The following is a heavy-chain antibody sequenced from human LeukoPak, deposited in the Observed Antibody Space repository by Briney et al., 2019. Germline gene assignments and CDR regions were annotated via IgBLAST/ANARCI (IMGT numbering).Heavy chain of an antibody. CDR2: IIPIFGTA. Sequence: GASVKVSCKASGGTFSSYAISWVRQAPGQGLEWMGGIIPIFGTANYAQKFQGRVTITADESTSTAYMELSSLRSEDTAVYYCARDFRSWYERPHTGFDYWGQGTLVTVSS. V-gene: IGHV1-69*13. CDR3: ARDFRSWYERPHTGFDY. D-gene: IGHD6-13*01. CDR1: GGTFSSYA. J-gene: IGHJ4*02.